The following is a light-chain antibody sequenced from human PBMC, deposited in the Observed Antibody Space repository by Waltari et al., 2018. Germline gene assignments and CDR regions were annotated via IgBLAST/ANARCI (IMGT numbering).Light chain of an antibody. CDR1: LSNIGNYY. CDR2: DNN. Sequence: QSVLTQPPSASAAPGQKVTISCSGSLSNIGNYYVSWYPQPPGAAPKLLIYDNNKRPSGIPDRFSASKSGTSATLGITGLQIGDEADYYCATWDNSLSEVVFGGGTKLTVL. J-gene: IGLJ2*01. CDR3: ATWDNSLSEVV. V-gene: IGLV1-51*01.